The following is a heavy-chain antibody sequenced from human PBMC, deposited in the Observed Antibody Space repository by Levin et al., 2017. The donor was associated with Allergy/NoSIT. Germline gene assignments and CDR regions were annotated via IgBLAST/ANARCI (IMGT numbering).Heavy chain of an antibody. CDR2: ISRSGTRT. V-gene: IGHV3-23*01. Sequence: GGSLRLSCAASGFTFGNYAMSWVRQAPGRGLEWVSAISRSGTRTYYASSVKGRLSISRDNSKSTLYLQMNSLRAEDTALYYCARAGDSGYDQSHYYYYMDVWGKGTTVTVSS. J-gene: IGHJ6*03. D-gene: IGHD5-12*01. CDR3: ARAGDSGYDQSHYYYYMDV. CDR1: GFTFGNYA.